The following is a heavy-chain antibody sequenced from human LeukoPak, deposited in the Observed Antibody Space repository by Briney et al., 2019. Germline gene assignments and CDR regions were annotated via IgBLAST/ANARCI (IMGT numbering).Heavy chain of an antibody. Sequence: KPSETLSLTCTVSGGSISSSSYYWGWIRPPPGKGLEWIGSIYYSGSTYYNPSLKSRVTISVDTSKNQFSLKLSSVTAADTAVYYCARSGTKSPPPFSGWYYGRLSYYFDYWGQGTLVTVSS. CDR3: ARSGTKSPPPFSGWYYGRLSYYFDY. CDR1: GGSISSSSYY. J-gene: IGHJ4*02. V-gene: IGHV4-39*07. CDR2: IYYSGST. D-gene: IGHD6-19*01.